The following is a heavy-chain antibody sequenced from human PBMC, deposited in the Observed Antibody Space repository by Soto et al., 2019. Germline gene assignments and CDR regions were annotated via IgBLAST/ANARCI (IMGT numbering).Heavy chain of an antibody. CDR1: GDTFTFYS. CDR2: INPILSMS. Sequence: QVQLVQSGAEVKKPGSSVRVSCKASGDTFTFYSINWVRQAPGLGLEWMGRINPILSMSNYAQRFQGRVTMTADKATSTAYMGLGSMRSADTAMYYCASSYGSGYRAFDYWGQGALVTVSS. V-gene: IGHV1-69*02. D-gene: IGHD3-10*01. CDR3: ASSYGSGYRAFDY. J-gene: IGHJ4*02.